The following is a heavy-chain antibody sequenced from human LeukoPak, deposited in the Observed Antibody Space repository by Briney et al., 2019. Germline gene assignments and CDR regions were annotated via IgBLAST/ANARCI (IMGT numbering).Heavy chain of an antibody. CDR1: GGTFSSYA. CDR3: AREGSAFWSGPTRRNWFDP. Sequence: SVKVSCKASGGTFSSYAISWVRQAPGQGLEWMGGIIPIFGTANYAQKFRGRVTITADESTSTAYMELSSLRSEDTAVYYCAREGSAFWSGPTRRNWFDPWGQGTLVTVSS. V-gene: IGHV1-69*01. J-gene: IGHJ5*02. D-gene: IGHD3-3*01. CDR2: IIPIFGTA.